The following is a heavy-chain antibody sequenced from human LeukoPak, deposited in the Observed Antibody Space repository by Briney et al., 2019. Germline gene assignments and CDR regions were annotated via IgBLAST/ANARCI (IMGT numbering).Heavy chain of an antibody. V-gene: IGHV4-38-2*02. Sequence: SETLSLTCTVSDYSISSNYYWGWIRQPPGKGLEWIGSIYHSGSTYYNPSLKSRVTISVDRSKNQFSLNLNSVTAADTAVYYCARDYNWNGLEDGWFDPWGQGTLVTVSS. D-gene: IGHD1-20*01. CDR1: DYSISSNYY. CDR3: ARDYNWNGLEDGWFDP. CDR2: IYHSGST. J-gene: IGHJ5*02.